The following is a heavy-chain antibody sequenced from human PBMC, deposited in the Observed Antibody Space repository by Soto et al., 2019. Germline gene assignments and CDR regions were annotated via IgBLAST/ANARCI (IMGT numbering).Heavy chain of an antibody. J-gene: IGHJ6*02. CDR1: GYTFTGYY. V-gene: IGHV1-2*04. CDR3: ARGGYSSSWHYYYYYGMDV. D-gene: IGHD6-13*01. Sequence: ASVKVSCKAFGYTFTGYYMHWVRQAPGQGLEWMGWINPNSGGTNYAQKFQGWVTMTRDTSISTAYMELSRLRSDDTAVYYCARGGYSSSWHYYYYYGMDVWGQGTTVTVSS. CDR2: INPNSGGT.